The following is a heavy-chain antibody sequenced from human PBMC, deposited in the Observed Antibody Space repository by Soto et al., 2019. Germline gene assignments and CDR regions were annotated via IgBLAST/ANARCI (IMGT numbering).Heavy chain of an antibody. D-gene: IGHD6-6*01. V-gene: IGHV3-30-3*01. CDR1: GFTFSSYA. J-gene: IGHJ6*02. CDR2: ISYDGSNK. CDR3: ARAAYSSSSKHYYYYGMDV. Sequence: GGSLRLSCAASGFTFSSYAMHWVRQAPGKGLEWVAVISYDGSNKYYADSVKGRFTISRDNSKNTLYLQMNSLRAEDTAVYYCARAAYSSSSKHYYYYGMDVWGQGTTVTVSS.